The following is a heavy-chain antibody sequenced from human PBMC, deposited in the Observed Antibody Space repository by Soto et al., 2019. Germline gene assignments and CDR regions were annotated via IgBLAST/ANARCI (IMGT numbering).Heavy chain of an antibody. D-gene: IGHD3-10*01. J-gene: IGHJ4*02. CDR2: IYYSGST. CDR1: DGSVSSGSCY. V-gene: IGHV4-61*01. CDR3: VGGFGEFSFDY. Sequence: PWETLSLPCTVSDGSVSSGSCYWSWIRQPPGKGLEWIGYIYYSGSTTYNPSLKSRVTKSVDTSKNQFSLKLSSVTAADTAVYYCVGGFGEFSFDYWGQGTLVTGSS.